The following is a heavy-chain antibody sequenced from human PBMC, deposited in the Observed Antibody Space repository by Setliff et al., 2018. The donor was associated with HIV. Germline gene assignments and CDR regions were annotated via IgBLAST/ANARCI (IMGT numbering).Heavy chain of an antibody. V-gene: IGHV4-34*01. CDR1: GGSFSGYS. J-gene: IGHJ4*02. CDR2: IDHSGST. CDR3: ARAFLAYRAVDF. Sequence: SETLSLTCAVYGGSFSGYSWTWIRQPPGKGLEWIGEIDHSGSTTYNPSLRGRVTVSVDTSKNQFSLKLKSVTAADTAFYYCARAFLAYRAVDFWGQGTLVTVSS. D-gene: IGHD4-4*01.